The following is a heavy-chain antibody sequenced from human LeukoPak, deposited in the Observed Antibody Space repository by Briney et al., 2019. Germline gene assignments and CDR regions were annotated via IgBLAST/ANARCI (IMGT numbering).Heavy chain of an antibody. D-gene: IGHD3-10*01. Sequence: SQTLSLTCAISGDSVSSNSAAWNWLRQSPSRGLEWLGRTYYRSKWYNDYAVSVKSRITINPDTSKNQFSLQLNSVTPEDTAVYYCARDKYYYGSGSSIFDYWGQGTLVTVSS. J-gene: IGHJ4*02. CDR2: TYYRSKWYN. CDR3: ARDKYYYGSGSSIFDY. CDR1: GDSVSSNSAA. V-gene: IGHV6-1*01.